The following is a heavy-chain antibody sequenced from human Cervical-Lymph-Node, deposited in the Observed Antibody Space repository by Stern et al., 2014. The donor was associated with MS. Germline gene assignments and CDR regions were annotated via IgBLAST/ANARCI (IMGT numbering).Heavy chain of an antibody. Sequence: QVQLGQSGAEVKKPGASVKVSCKASGYTFTSYYMHWVRQAPGQGLEWMGIINPSGGSTSYAQKFQGRVTMTRDTSTSTVYMELSRLRSEDTAVYYCARDQGLRGHDYWGQGTLVTVSS. CDR3: ARDQGLRGHDY. CDR2: INPSGGST. V-gene: IGHV1-46*01. J-gene: IGHJ4*02. CDR1: GYTFTSYY. D-gene: IGHD6-25*01.